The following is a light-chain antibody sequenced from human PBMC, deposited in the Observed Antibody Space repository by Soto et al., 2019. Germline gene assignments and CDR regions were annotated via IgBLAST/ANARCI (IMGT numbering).Light chain of an antibody. CDR2: DAS. CDR3: QQYNNWPPWT. J-gene: IGKJ1*01. CDR1: QSISRW. Sequence: DIQMTQSPSTLSASVGDSVTITCRASQSISRWLAWYQQKPGRAPKILISDASSLESGVPSRFSGSGSGTEFTLTISSLQPDDFATYYCQQYNNWPPWTFGQGTKVDIK. V-gene: IGKV1-5*01.